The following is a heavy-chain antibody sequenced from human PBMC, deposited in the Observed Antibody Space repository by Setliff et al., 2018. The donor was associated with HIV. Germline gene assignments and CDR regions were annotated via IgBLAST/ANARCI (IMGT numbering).Heavy chain of an antibody. J-gene: IGHJ3*02. CDR2: FDPEDGET. Sequence: ASVKVSCKVSGYTLTELSMHWVRQAPGKGLEWMGGFDPEDGETIYAQKFQGRVTMTEDTSTDTAYMELSSLGSEDTAVYYCATVDSEKTVSAFDIWGQGTMVTVSS. CDR1: GYTLTELS. V-gene: IGHV1-24*01. D-gene: IGHD1-20*01. CDR3: ATVDSEKTVSAFDI.